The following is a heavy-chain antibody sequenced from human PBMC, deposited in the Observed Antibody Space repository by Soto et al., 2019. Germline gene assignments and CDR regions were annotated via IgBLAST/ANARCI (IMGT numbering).Heavy chain of an antibody. V-gene: IGHV1-18*01. Sequence: ASVKVSCKASGYTFTSYGISWVRQAPGQGLEWMGWISAYNGNTNYAQKLQGRVTMTTDTSTSTAYMELRSLRSDDTAVYYCHTAPYYYDSSGYYHPPGAFDIWGQGTMVTVSS. CDR1: GYTFTSYG. J-gene: IGHJ3*02. CDR3: HTAPYYYDSSGYYHPPGAFDI. D-gene: IGHD3-22*01. CDR2: ISAYNGNT.